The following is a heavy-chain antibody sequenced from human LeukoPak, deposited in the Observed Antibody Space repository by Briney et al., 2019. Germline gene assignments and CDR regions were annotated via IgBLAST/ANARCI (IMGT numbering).Heavy chain of an antibody. CDR3: ARRGSTDY. Sequence: GGSLRLSCAASGFSFSRYWMTWVRQAPGKGLEWVANIKEDGSEKYYADFVKGRFTISRDNAKNSLDLQMNSLRAEDTAVYYCARRGSTDYWGQGTLATVSS. J-gene: IGHJ4*02. CDR1: GFSFSRYW. V-gene: IGHV3-7*03. D-gene: IGHD2/OR15-2a*01. CDR2: IKEDGSEK.